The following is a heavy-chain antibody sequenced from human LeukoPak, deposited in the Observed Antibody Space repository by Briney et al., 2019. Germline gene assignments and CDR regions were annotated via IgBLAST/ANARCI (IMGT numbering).Heavy chain of an antibody. CDR1: GGSISSYY. CDR3: ARGSIGKVPAATPLDY. CDR2: IYTSGST. D-gene: IGHD2-2*01. Sequence: SETLSLTCTVSGGSISSYYWSWIRQPAGKGLEWIGRIYTSGSTNYNPSLKSRVTMSVDTSKNQFSLKLSSVTAADTAVYYCARGSIGKVPAATPLDYWGQGTLVTVSS. V-gene: IGHV4-4*07. J-gene: IGHJ4*02.